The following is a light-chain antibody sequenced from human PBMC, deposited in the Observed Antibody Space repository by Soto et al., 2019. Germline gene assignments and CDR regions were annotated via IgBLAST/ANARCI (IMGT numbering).Light chain of an antibody. J-gene: IGKJ1*01. CDR1: QGTSSY. CDR3: QQCSNWPLT. Sequence: LTQSPSSLSASVGERVTITCRASQGTSSYLAWYQHKPGQAPRLLIYYASNRATVFPARFSGSWSCTDFTLTISSLEPDDFAVYYCQQCSNWPLTFGQGTKVDIK. V-gene: IGKV3-11*01. CDR2: YAS.